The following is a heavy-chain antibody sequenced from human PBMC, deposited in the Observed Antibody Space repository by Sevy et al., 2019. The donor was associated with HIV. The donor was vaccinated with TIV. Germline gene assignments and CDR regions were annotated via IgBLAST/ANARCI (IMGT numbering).Heavy chain of an antibody. D-gene: IGHD3-9*01. Sequence: GESLKISCKGSGYSFSNYWIGWVRQMPGKGLELMGIIYPGDSDTRYSPSFQGQVTISVDKSSSTAYLQWSRLRASDNAMYYCARFGSYRLAYYGMDVWGQGTTVTVSS. CDR2: IYPGDSDT. V-gene: IGHV5-51*01. CDR3: ARFGSYRLAYYGMDV. CDR1: GYSFSNYW. J-gene: IGHJ6*02.